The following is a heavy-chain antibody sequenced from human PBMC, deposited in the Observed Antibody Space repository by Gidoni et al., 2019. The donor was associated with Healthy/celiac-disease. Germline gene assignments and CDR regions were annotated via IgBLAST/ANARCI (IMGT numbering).Heavy chain of an antibody. V-gene: IGHV3-21*01. CDR1: GFTFSSSS. CDR3: ARDKGAARPFDY. CDR2: ISSSSSYI. D-gene: IGHD6-6*01. J-gene: IGHJ4*02. Sequence: EVQLVESGGGLVKPGGSLRLSCAASGFTFSSSSMNWVRQAPGKGLEWVSSISSSSSYIYYADSVKGRFTISRDNAKNSLYLQMNSLRAEDTAVYYCARDKGAARPFDYWGQGTLVTVSS.